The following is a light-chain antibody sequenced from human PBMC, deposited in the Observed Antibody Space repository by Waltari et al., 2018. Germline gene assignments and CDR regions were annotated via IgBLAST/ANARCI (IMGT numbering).Light chain of an antibody. V-gene: IGKV1-39*01. CDR3: QQSYSSPPIT. Sequence: DIQMTQSPTSLSASVGDAVTITCRASQSSRTYVSWYQQKRGKAPRVLLYCASILETGVPSRFSGSRAGTEFTLTISGLHHEDVATYYCQQSYSSPPITFGQGTRLEIK. CDR2: CAS. J-gene: IGKJ5*01. CDR1: QSSRTY.